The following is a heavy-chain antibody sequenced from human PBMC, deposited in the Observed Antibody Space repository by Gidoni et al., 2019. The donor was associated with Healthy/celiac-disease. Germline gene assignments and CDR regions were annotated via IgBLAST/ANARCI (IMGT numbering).Heavy chain of an antibody. D-gene: IGHD6-19*01. CDR3: AKDPRYSSGWYYFDY. V-gene: IGHV3-23*01. J-gene: IGHJ4*02. CDR1: GFTFSSYA. CDR2: ISGSGGST. Sequence: EVHLLESGGGLVQPGGSLRLSCAASGFTFSSYAMSWVRQAPGKGLEWVSAISGSGGSTYYADSVKGRFTISRDNSKNTLYLQMNSLRAEVTAVYYCAKDPRYSSGWYYFDYWGQGTLVTVSS.